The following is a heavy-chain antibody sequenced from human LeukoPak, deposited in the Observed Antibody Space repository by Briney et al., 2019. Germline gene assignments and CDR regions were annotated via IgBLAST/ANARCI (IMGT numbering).Heavy chain of an antibody. V-gene: IGHV3-23*01. Sequence: GGSLRLSCAASGFTFSSYAMSWVRQFPGKGLEWVSSISGSGGSTFYADSVKGRFTISRDNSKKTLYLQMISLRAEDTAVYYCAKEGKRDIVVVDYMDVWGKGTTVTVSS. D-gene: IGHD2-2*01. CDR1: GFTFSSYA. CDR3: AKEGKRDIVVVDYMDV. CDR2: ISGSGGST. J-gene: IGHJ6*03.